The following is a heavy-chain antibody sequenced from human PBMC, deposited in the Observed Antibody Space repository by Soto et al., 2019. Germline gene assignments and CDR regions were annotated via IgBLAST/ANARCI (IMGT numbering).Heavy chain of an antibody. D-gene: IGHD5-12*01. CDR3: VRDPGSLYIVATIDIGKREYYMDV. CDR1: GFTFSSYG. CDR2: IRSSGGTV. Sequence: PGGSLRLSCAASGFTFSSYGMNWVRQAPGKGQGCGRNIRSSGGTVNSVDPGKGRFTKTKDKAKNYLYLHMNSLRAEDTAVYYCVRDPGSLYIVATIDIGKREYYMDVWGKGTTVTVSS. V-gene: IGHV3-48*01. J-gene: IGHJ6*03.